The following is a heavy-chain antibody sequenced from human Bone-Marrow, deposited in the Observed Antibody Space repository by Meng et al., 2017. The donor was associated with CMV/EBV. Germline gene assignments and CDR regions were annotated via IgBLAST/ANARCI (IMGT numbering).Heavy chain of an antibody. V-gene: IGHV3-30*02. CDR1: GFTFSSDG. CDR3: AKDGGYCTSISCPGRPDC. Sequence: GGFLRLSFAASGFTFSSDGMPWVRQAPGKGLEWVAFIRSDEANKYYGDSVKGRFTIYRDISNNILYLQMNSLRVEDTAVYYCAKDGGYCTSISCPGRPDCWGQGALVNRLL. CDR2: IRSDEANK. J-gene: IGHJ4*02. D-gene: IGHD2-2*01.